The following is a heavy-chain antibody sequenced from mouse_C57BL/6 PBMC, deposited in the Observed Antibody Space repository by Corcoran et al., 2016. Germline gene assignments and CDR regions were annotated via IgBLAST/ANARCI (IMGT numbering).Heavy chain of an antibody. V-gene: IGHV3-6*01. CDR2: ISYDGSN. CDR1: GYSITSGYY. J-gene: IGHJ1*03. CDR3: ARDQTVVRYWYFDV. Sequence: DVQLQESGPGLVKPSQSLSLTCSVTGYSITSGYYWNWIRQFPGNKLEWMGYISYDGSNNYNPSLKNRISITRDTSKNQFFLKLNSVTTEDTATYYCARDQTVVRYWYFDVWGTGTTVTVSS. D-gene: IGHD1-1*01.